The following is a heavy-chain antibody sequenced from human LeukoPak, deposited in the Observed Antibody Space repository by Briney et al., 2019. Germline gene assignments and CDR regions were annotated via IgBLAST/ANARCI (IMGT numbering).Heavy chain of an antibody. D-gene: IGHD3-3*01. V-gene: IGHV4-38-2*02. CDR2: IYHSGST. J-gene: IGHJ4*02. CDR1: GYSISSGYY. Sequence: PSETLSLTCTVSGYSISSGYYWGWIRQPPGKGLEWIGSIYHSGSTYYNPSLKSRVTISVDTSKNQFSLKLSSVTAADTAVYYCARVRTIFGVVIISPRVDYWGQGTPVTVSS. CDR3: ARVRTIFGVVIISPRVDY.